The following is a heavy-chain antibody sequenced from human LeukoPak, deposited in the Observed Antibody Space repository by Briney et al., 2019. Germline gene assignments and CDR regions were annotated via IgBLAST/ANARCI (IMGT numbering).Heavy chain of an antibody. Sequence: GGSLRLSCAASGFTFSSYAMSWVRQAPGEGLEWVSGINWNGGSTDYADSVKGRFTISRDNAKNSLYLQMNSLRVEDMALYHCARDDRSGWYGGDYWGQGTLVTVSS. CDR1: GFTFSSYA. V-gene: IGHV3-20*01. J-gene: IGHJ4*02. CDR3: ARDDRSGWYGGDY. CDR2: INWNGGST. D-gene: IGHD6-19*01.